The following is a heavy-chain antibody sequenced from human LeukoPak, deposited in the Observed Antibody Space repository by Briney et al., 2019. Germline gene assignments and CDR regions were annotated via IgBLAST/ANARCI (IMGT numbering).Heavy chain of an antibody. Sequence: GGSLRLSCAASGFTFSSYSMNWVRQAPGKGLEWVSSISSSSSYIYYADSVKGRFTISRDNAKNSLYLQMNSLRAEDTAVYYCARPQYSSSSGGDYWGQGTLVTVSS. D-gene: IGHD6-6*01. V-gene: IGHV3-21*01. J-gene: IGHJ4*02. CDR2: ISSSSSYI. CDR3: ARPQYSSSSGGDY. CDR1: GFTFSSYS.